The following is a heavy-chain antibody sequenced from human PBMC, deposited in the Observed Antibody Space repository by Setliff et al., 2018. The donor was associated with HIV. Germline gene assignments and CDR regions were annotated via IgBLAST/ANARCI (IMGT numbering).Heavy chain of an antibody. Sequence: PGGSLRLSCAASGFTFSTYGMHWVRQAPGQGLEWVAFIRYDGSNKYYADSVKGRITISRDKSKNTLHLQMNRLRAEDTALYYCAKDMEYDTSVYYHWYFDLWGRGALVTVSS. J-gene: IGHJ2*01. CDR3: AKDMEYDTSVYYHWYFDL. CDR1: GFTFSTYG. D-gene: IGHD3-22*01. V-gene: IGHV3-30*02. CDR2: IRYDGSNK.